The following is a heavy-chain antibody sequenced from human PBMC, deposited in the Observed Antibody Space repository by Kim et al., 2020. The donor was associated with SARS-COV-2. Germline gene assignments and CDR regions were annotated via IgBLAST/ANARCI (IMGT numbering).Heavy chain of an antibody. J-gene: IGHJ4*02. Sequence: SETLSLTCTVSGGSISSYYWSWIRQPPGKGLEWIGYIYYSGSTNYNPSLKSRVTISVDTSKNQFSLKLSSVTAADTAVYYCARVYYDSSGYYSPGPPLGPFDYWGQGTLVTVSS. V-gene: IGHV4-59*01. D-gene: IGHD3-22*01. CDR1: GGSISSYY. CDR3: ARVYYDSSGYYSPGPPLGPFDY. CDR2: IYYSGST.